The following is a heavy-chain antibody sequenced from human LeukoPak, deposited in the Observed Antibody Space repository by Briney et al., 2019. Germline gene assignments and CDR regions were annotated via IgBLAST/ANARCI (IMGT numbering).Heavy chain of an antibody. CDR1: GGSFSNYY. V-gene: IGHV4-34*01. CDR3: AHTALSPEINWFDP. J-gene: IGHJ5*02. D-gene: IGHD2/OR15-2a*01. Sequence: SETLSLTCAVYGGSFSNYYWSWIRQPPGKGLEWIGEINHSGSTNYNPSLKSRVTISVDTSKNQFSLNLRSVTAADTAVYYCAHTALSPEINWFDPWGQGILVTVSS. CDR2: INHSGST.